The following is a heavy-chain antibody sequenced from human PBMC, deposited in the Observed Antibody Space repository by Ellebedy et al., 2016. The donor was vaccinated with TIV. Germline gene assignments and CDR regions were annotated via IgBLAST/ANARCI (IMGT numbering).Heavy chain of an antibody. CDR3: ARRGLVPQDWLDP. Sequence: SQTLSLTCAIYNGSFSGYYWTWIRQSPGKGLEWIGEIYRNGDTNYNPSLRSRVSVSVDTSKSKFSLRLTSVTAADTAFYYCARRGLVPQDWLDPWGQGTLVTVSS. V-gene: IGHV4-34*01. D-gene: IGHD1-26*01. J-gene: IGHJ5*02. CDR2: IYRNGDT. CDR1: NGSFSGYY.